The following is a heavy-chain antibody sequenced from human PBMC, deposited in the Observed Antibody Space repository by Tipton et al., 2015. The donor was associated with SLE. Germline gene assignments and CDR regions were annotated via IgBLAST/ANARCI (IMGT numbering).Heavy chain of an antibody. J-gene: IGHJ3*01. CDR1: GASMSGDY. D-gene: IGHD2-2*01. V-gene: IGHV4-59*08. CDR3: ARHMSVTYANFDV. Sequence: LRLSCTVSGASMSGDYWSWIRQPPGGGLEWIGYVFYRGSTRYNPSLQSRVSFSIDTSKTQFSLRLSSVTAADTAVYYCARHMSVTYANFDVWGQGTVVTVSS. CDR2: VFYRGST.